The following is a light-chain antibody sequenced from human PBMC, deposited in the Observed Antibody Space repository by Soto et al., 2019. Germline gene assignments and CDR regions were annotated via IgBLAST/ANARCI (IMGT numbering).Light chain of an antibody. CDR1: QSVSSSY. J-gene: IGKJ4*01. Sequence: EIVLTQSPGTLSLSPGERATLSCRASQSVSSSYLAWYQQKPGQAPRLLIYGASSRATGIPDRFSGSGSGTDFTLTISRLEPEDFAVYYCQQYGVSPTFGGGTKVDI. V-gene: IGKV3-20*01. CDR3: QQYGVSPT. CDR2: GAS.